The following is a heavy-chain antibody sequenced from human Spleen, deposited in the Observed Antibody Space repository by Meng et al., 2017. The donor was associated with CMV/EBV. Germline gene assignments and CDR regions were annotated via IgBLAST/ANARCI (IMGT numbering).Heavy chain of an antibody. CDR3: ARHEGDYYGPWYFDR. D-gene: IGHD3-10*01. J-gene: IGHJ4*02. CDR2: IYFGTNT. Sequence: SETLSLTCTVSGGSISTYYWTWIRQPPGKGLEWIGYIYFGTNTNYSPSLKSRVTISVDTSKNQFSLRLTSVTAADTAVYYCARHEGDYYGPWYFDRWGQGTLVTVSS. V-gene: IGHV4-59*08. CDR1: GGSISTYY.